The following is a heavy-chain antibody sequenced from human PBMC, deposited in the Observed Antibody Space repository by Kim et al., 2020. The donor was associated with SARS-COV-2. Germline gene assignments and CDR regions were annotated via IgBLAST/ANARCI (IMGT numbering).Heavy chain of an antibody. CDR2: IKSKTDGGTT. J-gene: IGHJ6*02. D-gene: IGHD1-1*01. CDR1: GFTFSNAW. Sequence: GGSLRLSCAASGFTFSNAWMSWVRQAPGKGLEWVGRIKSKTDGGTTDYAAPVKGRFTISRDDSKNTLYLQMNSLKTEDTAVYYCTTDQVHTGPYYYYYYGMDVWGQGTTVTVSS. V-gene: IGHV3-15*01. CDR3: TTDQVHTGPYYYYYYGMDV.